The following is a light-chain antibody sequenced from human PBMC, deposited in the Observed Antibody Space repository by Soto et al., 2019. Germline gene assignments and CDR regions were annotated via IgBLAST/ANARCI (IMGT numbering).Light chain of an antibody. Sequence: ILMTQSPANLSVSPGERATLSCRASQSVSNNLAWYQQKPGQGPRLLIYDASTRATGIPARFSGSGSGTEFTLTISGLQSEDFAVYYCQQYNNWPPWTFGQGTKVEIK. CDR1: QSVSNN. V-gene: IGKV3-15*01. CDR2: DAS. CDR3: QQYNNWPPWT. J-gene: IGKJ1*01.